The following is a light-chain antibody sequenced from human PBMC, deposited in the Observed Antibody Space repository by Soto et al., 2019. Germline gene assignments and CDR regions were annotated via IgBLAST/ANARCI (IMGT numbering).Light chain of an antibody. J-gene: IGKJ4*01. CDR3: QQYYSYPFT. CDR1: QGITNY. CDR2: AAS. Sequence: AIRMTQSPSSFSASTGDRVTITCRASQGITNYLAWYQQKPGKAPNLLIYAASTLQSGVPSRFSGSGSGTDFTLTISCLQSEDFATYYSQQYYSYPFTFGGGTKVEIK. V-gene: IGKV1-8*01.